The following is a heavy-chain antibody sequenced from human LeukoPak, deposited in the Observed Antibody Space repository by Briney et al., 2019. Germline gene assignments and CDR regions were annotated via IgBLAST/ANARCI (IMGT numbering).Heavy chain of an antibody. D-gene: IGHD3-22*01. CDR3: ARKPIVNSAWYYFDY. J-gene: IGHJ4*02. V-gene: IGHV4-39*07. CDR1: GGSVDSGTYY. Sequence: SETLSLTCTVSGGSVDSGTYYWSWIRQPPGKGLEWIGNIYYSGSAYYNPSLKSRVTMSVDTSKNQFSLKLSSVTAADTAVYYCARKPIVNSAWYYFDYWGQGTLVTVSS. CDR2: IYYSGSA.